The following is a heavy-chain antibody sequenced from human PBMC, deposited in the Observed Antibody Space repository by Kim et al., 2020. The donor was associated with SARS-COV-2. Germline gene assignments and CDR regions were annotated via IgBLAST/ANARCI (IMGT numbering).Heavy chain of an antibody. V-gene: IGHV1-69*01. D-gene: IGHD3-9*01. CDR3: ARGDTILTTVDY. Sequence: NYAQKFQGRVTITADESTSTAYMELSSLRSEDTAVYYGARGDTILTTVDYWGQGTLVTVSS. J-gene: IGHJ4*02.